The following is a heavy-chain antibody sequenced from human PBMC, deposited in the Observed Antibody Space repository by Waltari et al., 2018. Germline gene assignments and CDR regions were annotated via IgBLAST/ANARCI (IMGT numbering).Heavy chain of an antibody. Sequence: QLQLQESGSGLVKPSQTLSLTCAVSGGSISSGGYSWSWLRQPPGKGLEWIGYIYHSGRTYYHPSLKSRVTISVDRTKNQFSLKLSSVTAADTAVYDCARTGYSGYDNYYYYMAVWGKGTTVTVSS. CDR2: IYHSGRT. CDR3: ARTGYSGYDNYYYYMAV. V-gene: IGHV4-30-2*01. CDR1: GGSISSGGYS. J-gene: IGHJ6*03. D-gene: IGHD5-12*01.